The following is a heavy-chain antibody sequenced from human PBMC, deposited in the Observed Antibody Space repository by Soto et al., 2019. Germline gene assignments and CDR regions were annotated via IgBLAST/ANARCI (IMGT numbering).Heavy chain of an antibody. CDR2: ISSSSSYI. Sequence: EVQLVESGGGLVKPGGSLRLSCAASGFTFSSYSMNWVRQAPGKGLEWVSSISSSSSYIYYADSVKGRFTISRDNAKNALYLQMNSLRAEDTAVYYCARDLPYYYYGMDVWGQGTTVTVSS. J-gene: IGHJ6*02. V-gene: IGHV3-21*01. CDR3: ARDLPYYYYGMDV. CDR1: GFTFSSYS.